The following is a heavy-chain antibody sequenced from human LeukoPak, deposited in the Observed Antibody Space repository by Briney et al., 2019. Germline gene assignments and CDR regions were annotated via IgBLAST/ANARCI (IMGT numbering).Heavy chain of an antibody. J-gene: IGHJ3*02. CDR3: ARGGPDAFDI. Sequence: PGGSLRLSCAASGFTFSSYSMNWVGQAPGKGLEWVSSISSSSSYIYYADSVKGRFTISRDNAKNSLYLQMNSLRAEDTAVYYCARGGPDAFDIWGQGTMVTVSS. D-gene: IGHD2-15*01. CDR1: GFTFSSYS. V-gene: IGHV3-21*01. CDR2: ISSSSSYI.